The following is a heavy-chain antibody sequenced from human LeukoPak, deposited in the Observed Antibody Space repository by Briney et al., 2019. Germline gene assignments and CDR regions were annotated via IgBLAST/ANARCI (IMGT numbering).Heavy chain of an antibody. Sequence: ASVKVSCKASGYTFTSYDINWVRQATGQGLEWMGWMNPNSGNTGYAQKFQGRVTITRNTSISTAYMELSSLRSEDTAVYYCARGRFVEMATIYYFDYWGQGTLVTVSS. CDR1: GYTFTSYD. D-gene: IGHD5-24*01. CDR3: ARGRFVEMATIYYFDY. J-gene: IGHJ4*02. V-gene: IGHV1-8*03. CDR2: MNPNSGNT.